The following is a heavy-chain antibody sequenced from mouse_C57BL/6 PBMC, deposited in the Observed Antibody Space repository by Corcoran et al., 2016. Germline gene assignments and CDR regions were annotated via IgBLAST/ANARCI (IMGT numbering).Heavy chain of an antibody. CDR1: GYAFSSYW. D-gene: IGHD1-1*01. V-gene: IGHV1-80*01. CDR2: IYPGDGDT. J-gene: IGHJ1*03. CDR3: ARWYYGSSNWYFDV. Sequence: QVQLQQSGAELVKPGASVKISCKASGYAFSSYWMNWVKQRPGKGLEWIGQIYPGDGDTNYNGKFKGKATLTADKSSSTAYMQLSSLTSEDSAVYFCARWYYGSSNWYFDVWGTGTTVTVSS.